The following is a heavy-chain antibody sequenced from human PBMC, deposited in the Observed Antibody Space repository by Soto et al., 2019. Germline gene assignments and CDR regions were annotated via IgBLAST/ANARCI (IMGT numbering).Heavy chain of an antibody. Sequence: ASVKVSCKASGYTFSSYGISWVRQAPGQGLEWMGWISAYNGNTNYAQKLQGRVTMTTDTSTSTAYMELRSLSSYDTAVYCFASSYCGGDCSVLYYYYGMDVWGQGTTVTVSS. CDR2: ISAYNGNT. D-gene: IGHD2-21*02. V-gene: IGHV1-18*01. J-gene: IGHJ6*02. CDR1: GYTFSSYG. CDR3: ASSYCGGDCSVLYYYYGMDV.